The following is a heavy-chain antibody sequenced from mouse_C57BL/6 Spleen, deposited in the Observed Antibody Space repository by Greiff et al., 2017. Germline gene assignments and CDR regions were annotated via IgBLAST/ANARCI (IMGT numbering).Heavy chain of an antibody. V-gene: IGHV1-59*01. Sequence: QVQLQQPGAELVRPGTSVKLSCKASGYTFTSYWMHWVKQRPGQGLEWIGVIDPSDSYTNYNQKFKGKATLTVDTSSSTAYMQLSSLTSEDSAVYYCARSTGLDYYGSRGFDVWGTGTTVTVSS. CDR3: ARSTGLDYYGSRGFDV. J-gene: IGHJ1*03. CDR1: GYTFTSYW. D-gene: IGHD1-1*01. CDR2: IDPSDSYT.